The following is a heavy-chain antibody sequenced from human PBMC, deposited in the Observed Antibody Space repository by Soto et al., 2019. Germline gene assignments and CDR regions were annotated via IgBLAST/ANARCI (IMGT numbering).Heavy chain of an antibody. CDR2: ISSTTNYI. CDR3: ARESEDLTSNFDY. V-gene: IGHV3-21*06. J-gene: IGHJ4*02. CDR1: VFTFSRYS. Sequence: GWSLRLSCASSVFTFSRYSMKWVRQAPGKGLEWVSSISSTTNYIYYGDSMKGRFTISRDNAKNSLYLEMNSLRAEDTAVYYCARESEDLTSNFDYWGQGTLVTVSS.